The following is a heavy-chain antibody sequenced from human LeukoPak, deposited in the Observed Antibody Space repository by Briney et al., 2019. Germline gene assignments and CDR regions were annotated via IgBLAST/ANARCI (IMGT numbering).Heavy chain of an antibody. Sequence: ASVKVSCKASGYTFTSYYMHWLRQAPGQGLAWMGIINPIDGSTTYAQKFQGSVTLTRDTSTSTVYMELSSLKSEDTAVYYCARDLSTYIDILTGLRPPDSYGLDVWGQGTTVTVSS. J-gene: IGHJ6*02. CDR2: INPIDGST. D-gene: IGHD3-9*01. V-gene: IGHV1-46*01. CDR1: GYTFTSYY. CDR3: ARDLSTYIDILTGLRPPDSYGLDV.